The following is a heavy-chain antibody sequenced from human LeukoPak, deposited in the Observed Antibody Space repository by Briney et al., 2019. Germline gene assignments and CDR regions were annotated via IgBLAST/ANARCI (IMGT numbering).Heavy chain of an antibody. CDR2: IILIFGTA. D-gene: IGHD3-10*02. Sequence: WASVKVSCKASGGTFSSYAISWVRQAPGQGLEWMGGIILIFGTANYAQKFQGRVTITTDESTSTAYMELSSLRSEDTAVYYCALSRFGELSAAFDIWGQGTMVTVSS. CDR3: ALSRFGELSAAFDI. V-gene: IGHV1-69*05. J-gene: IGHJ3*02. CDR1: GGTFSSYA.